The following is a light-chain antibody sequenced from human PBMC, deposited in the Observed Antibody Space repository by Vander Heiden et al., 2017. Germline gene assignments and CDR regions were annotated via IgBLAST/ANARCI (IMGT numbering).Light chain of an antibody. J-gene: IGLJ2*01. Sequence: QSVFTQPPSVSAPPGQKVPISCSGSSSNMGNNYVSWYRQLPGTAPKLLIYENNKRPSGIPDRFSGSKSVTSATLGITGLQTGDEADYYCGTWDSSLSAGVFGGGTKVTVL. V-gene: IGLV1-51*02. CDR3: GTWDSSLSAGV. CDR1: SSNMGNNY. CDR2: ENN.